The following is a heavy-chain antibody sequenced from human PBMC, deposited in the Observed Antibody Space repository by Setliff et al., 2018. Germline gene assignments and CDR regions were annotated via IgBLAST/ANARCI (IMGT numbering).Heavy chain of an antibody. V-gene: IGHV4-30-4*08. J-gene: IGHJ4*02. CDR3: TVYNTGSSKDHY. CDR1: GGSISSGDYY. CDR2: IYYSGST. D-gene: IGHD2-8*02. Sequence: PSETLSLTCTVSGGSISSGDYYWSWIRQPPGKGLEWIGYIYYSGSTYYNPSLKSRVTISVDTSKNQFSLKLSPVTAADTALYYCTVYNTGSSKDHYWGQGTPVTVSS.